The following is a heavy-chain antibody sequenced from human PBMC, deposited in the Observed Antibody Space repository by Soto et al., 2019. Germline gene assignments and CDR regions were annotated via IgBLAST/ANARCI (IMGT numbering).Heavy chain of an antibody. CDR3: ARVPHGYHYYYGMDV. J-gene: IGHJ6*02. CDR1: GFTFSSYS. Sequence: EVQLVESGGGLVKPGGSLRLSCAASGFTFSSYSMNWVRQAPGKGLEWVSSISSSSSYIYYADSVKGQFTISRDNAKNSPYLQMNSLRAEDTAVYYCARVPHGYHYYYGMDVWGQGTTVTVSS. V-gene: IGHV3-21*01. CDR2: ISSSSSYI.